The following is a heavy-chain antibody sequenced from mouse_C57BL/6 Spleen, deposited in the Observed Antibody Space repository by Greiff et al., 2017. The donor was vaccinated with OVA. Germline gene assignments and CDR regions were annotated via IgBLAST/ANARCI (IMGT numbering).Heavy chain of an antibody. CDR2: IYPGSGNT. V-gene: IGHV1-76*01. CDR3: ARAITTAYYFDY. CDR1: GYTFTDSY. D-gene: IGHD1-2*01. J-gene: IGHJ2*01. Sequence: VQLQQSGAELVRPGASVKLSCKASGYTFTDSYINWVKQRPGQGLEWIARIYPGSGNTYYNEKFKGKATLTAEKSSSTAYMQLSSLTSEDSAVYFCARAITTAYYFDYWGQGTTLTVSS.